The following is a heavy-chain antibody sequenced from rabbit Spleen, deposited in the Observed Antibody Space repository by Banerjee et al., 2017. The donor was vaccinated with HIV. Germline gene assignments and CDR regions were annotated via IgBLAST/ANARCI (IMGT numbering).Heavy chain of an antibody. J-gene: IGHJ6*01. D-gene: IGHD8-1*01. CDR1: GIDFNYNFY. Sequence: QSLEESGGDLVKPGASLTLTCTASGIDFNYNFYMCWVRQAPGKGLEWIGCIYTGDGNTYYANWVNGRFTISKTSSTTVTLQMTTLTVADTATYFCARDSGTSFSSYGMDLWGQGTLVTVS. CDR3: ARDSGTSFSSYGMDL. V-gene: IGHV1S40*01. CDR2: IYTGDGNT.